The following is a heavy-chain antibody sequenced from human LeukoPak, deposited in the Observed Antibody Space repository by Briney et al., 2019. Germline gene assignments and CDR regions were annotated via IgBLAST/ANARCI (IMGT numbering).Heavy chain of an antibody. Sequence: ASVKVSCKVSGHTLADLSMHWVRQAPGQGLEWMGWINANSGGTKYAQKFQGRVTMTRDTSISTAYMELSSLRSDDTAVYYCARGRLGTWFGELKAWGQGTLVTVSS. D-gene: IGHD3-10*01. CDR1: GHTLADLS. J-gene: IGHJ5*02. CDR3: ARGRLGTWFGELKA. CDR2: INANSGGT. V-gene: IGHV1-2*02.